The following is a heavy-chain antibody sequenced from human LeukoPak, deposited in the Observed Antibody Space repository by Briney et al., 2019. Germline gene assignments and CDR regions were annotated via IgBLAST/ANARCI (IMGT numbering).Heavy chain of an antibody. CDR1: GGSISDYY. D-gene: IGHD1-26*01. J-gene: IGHJ5*02. CDR2: IYASGST. CDR3: ARSYLGGTYYDWFDP. V-gene: IGHV4-4*07. Sequence: NPSETLSLTCTVSGGSISDYYWNWIRQPAGQGLEWIGRIYASGSTNYNPSLRSRVTISVDKSKNQFSLKLTSATAADTAVYYCARSYLGGTYYDWFDPWGQGTLVTVSS.